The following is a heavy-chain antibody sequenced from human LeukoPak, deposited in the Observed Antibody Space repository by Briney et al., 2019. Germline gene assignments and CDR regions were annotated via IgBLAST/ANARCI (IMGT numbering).Heavy chain of an antibody. CDR2: IKQDGSEK. Sequence: GGYLRLSCAASGFTFSSYWMSWVRHAPGKGLEWVANIKQDGSEKYYVDSVKGRFAISRDNAKNSLYLQMNSLRAEDTAVYYCARADCSSTSCFQFDYWGQGTLVTVSS. V-gene: IGHV3-7*03. J-gene: IGHJ4*02. CDR1: GFTFSSYW. CDR3: ARADCSSTSCFQFDY. D-gene: IGHD2-2*01.